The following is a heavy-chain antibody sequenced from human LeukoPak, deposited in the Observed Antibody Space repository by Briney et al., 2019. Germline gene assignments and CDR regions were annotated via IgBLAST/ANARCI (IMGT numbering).Heavy chain of an antibody. D-gene: IGHD4-17*01. CDR1: GYTLTESS. V-gene: IGHV1-24*01. J-gene: IGHJ6*02. Sequence: ASVKVSCKVSGYTLTESSMHWVRQAPGKGLEWMGGFDPEDGETIYAQKFQGRVTMTEDTSTDTAYMELSSLRSEDTAVYYCATDPLYGDYPNGYYGMDVWGQGTTVTVSS. CDR2: FDPEDGET. CDR3: ATDPLYGDYPNGYYGMDV.